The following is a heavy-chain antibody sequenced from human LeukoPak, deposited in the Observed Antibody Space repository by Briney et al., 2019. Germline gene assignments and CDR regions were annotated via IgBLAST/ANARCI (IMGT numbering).Heavy chain of an antibody. J-gene: IGHJ4*02. CDR2: IYSGGST. D-gene: IGHD2-15*01. CDR1: GFTVSSNY. Sequence: SGGSLRLSCAASGFTVSSNYMSWVSQAPGKGLEWVSIIYSGGSTYYADSVKGRFTISRDRSKNTLYLQMNSLRAEDTAVYYCVREGYCSTSGCYSPFWGQGTLVTVSS. V-gene: IGHV3-53*01. CDR3: VREGYCSTSGCYSPF.